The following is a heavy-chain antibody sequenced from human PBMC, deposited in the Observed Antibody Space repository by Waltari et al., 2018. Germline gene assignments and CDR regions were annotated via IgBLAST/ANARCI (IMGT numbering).Heavy chain of an antibody. Sequence: QVQLVQSGAEVKKPGASVKVSCKASGYTFTGYHMHWVRPAPGQGLEWMGWINPNSGGTNYARKFQGRVTMTRDTSISTAYMELSRLRSDDTAVYYCARDRDSGYDPYGMDVWGQGTTVTVSS. J-gene: IGHJ6*02. D-gene: IGHD5-12*01. CDR3: ARDRDSGYDPYGMDV. CDR2: INPNSGGT. CDR1: GYTFTGYH. V-gene: IGHV1-2*02.